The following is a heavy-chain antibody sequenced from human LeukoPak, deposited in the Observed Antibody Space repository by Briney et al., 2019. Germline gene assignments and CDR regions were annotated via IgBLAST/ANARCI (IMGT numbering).Heavy chain of an antibody. CDR2: IIPIFGTA. CDR1: GGTFSSYA. D-gene: IGHD2-2*01. V-gene: IGHV1-69*13. J-gene: IGHJ6*03. Sequence: GASVKVSCKASGGTFSSYAISWVRQAPGQGLEWMGGIIPIFGTANYAQKFQGRVTVPAYGATSTAYMELSSLRSQDTAVYYCARGWVVPAGPYPSYYYYYMDVWGKGTTVTVSS. CDR3: ARGWVVPAGPYPSYYYYYMDV.